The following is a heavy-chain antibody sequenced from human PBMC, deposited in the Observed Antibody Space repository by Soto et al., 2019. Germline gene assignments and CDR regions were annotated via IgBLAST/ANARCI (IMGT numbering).Heavy chain of an antibody. V-gene: IGHV4-31*03. CDR3: ASSRGTYGPYRGGGYGGMDV. CDR1: GGSISSGGYY. D-gene: IGHD3-22*01. Sequence: QVQLQESGPGLVKPSQTLSLTCTVSGGSISSGGYYWSWIRQHPGKGLEWIGYIYYSGSTYYNPSPKGRGTRSVDTSKNQFSLKLGSVTAADTAVYYCASSRGTYGPYRGGGYGGMDVWGQGTTVTVSS. J-gene: IGHJ6*02. CDR2: IYYSGST.